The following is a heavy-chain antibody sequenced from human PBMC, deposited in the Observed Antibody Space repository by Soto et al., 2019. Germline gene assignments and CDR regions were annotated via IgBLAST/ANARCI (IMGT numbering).Heavy chain of an antibody. D-gene: IGHD6-6*01. CDR2: IRWNGVHI. CDR1: GFTFDDYS. Sequence: EVQLVESGGGLVQHGRSLRLSCAASGFTFDDYSMHWVRQAPWKGLEWVSGIRWNGVHIVYADSVTGRFTISRDDAKNSLFLQMNGQRAADTALYCCTKDIYSSSSGQDYWGEGTPVTVSS. J-gene: IGHJ4*02. CDR3: TKDIYSSSSGQDY. V-gene: IGHV3-9*01.